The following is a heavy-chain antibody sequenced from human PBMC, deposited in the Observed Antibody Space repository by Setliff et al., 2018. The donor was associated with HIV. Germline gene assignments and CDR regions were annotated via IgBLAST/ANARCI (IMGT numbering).Heavy chain of an antibody. D-gene: IGHD6-13*01. Sequence: PGGSLRLSCAASGFTFDRYWMHWVRQAPGKGLVWVSRVNSDGSSKTYADSVKGRFTISRDNSKNTLYLQMNSLRAEDTAVYYCAKDHNIGSSWYYYYGMDVWGQGTTVTVSS. CDR2: VNSDGSSK. CDR1: GFTFDRYW. CDR3: AKDHNIGSSWYYYYGMDV. V-gene: IGHV3-74*01. J-gene: IGHJ6*02.